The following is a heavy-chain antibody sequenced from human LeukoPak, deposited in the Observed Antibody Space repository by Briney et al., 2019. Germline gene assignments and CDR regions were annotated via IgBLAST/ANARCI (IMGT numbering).Heavy chain of an antibody. CDR2: INQDRSET. CDR3: ARDPSRGYNYGYGDY. D-gene: IGHD5-18*01. V-gene: IGHV3-7*01. CDR1: GFIFSNYW. Sequence: PGGSLRLSCAASGFIFSNYWMTWVRQAPGKGLEWVAHINQDRSETYYVDSVKGRFTIARDNAKNSLYLQMNSLRAEDTAVYYRARDPSRGYNYGYGDYWGQGTLVIVS. J-gene: IGHJ4*02.